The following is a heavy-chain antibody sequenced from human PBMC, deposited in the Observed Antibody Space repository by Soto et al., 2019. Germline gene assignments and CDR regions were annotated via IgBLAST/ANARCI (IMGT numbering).Heavy chain of an antibody. CDR1: GFTFSSYA. J-gene: IGHJ4*02. CDR3: AKDLRTATTGVGYFDY. CDR2: ISGSGGST. V-gene: IGHV3-23*01. D-gene: IGHD4-17*01. Sequence: EVQLLESGGGLVQPGGSLRLSCAASGFTFSSYAMSWVRQAPGKGLEWVSAISGSGGSTYYADSVKGRFTISRDNSKNTLYLQMNSLRAEDTAVYYCAKDLRTATTGVGYFDYWGQGTLVTVSS.